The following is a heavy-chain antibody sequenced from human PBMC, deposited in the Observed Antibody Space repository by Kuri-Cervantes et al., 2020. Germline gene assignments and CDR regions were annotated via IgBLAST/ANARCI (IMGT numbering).Heavy chain of an antibody. V-gene: IGHV3-13*01. Sequence: GESLKISCAASGFTFSSNDMNWVHQSTGKGLEWVSGLGSGGDTNFPGSVKGRFTISRDNSKNTLYLQMNSLRAEDTAVYYCAALGYCSGGSCYGYYYYYYMDVWGKGTTVTVSS. CDR2: LGSGGDT. D-gene: IGHD2-15*01. CDR3: AALGYCSGGSCYGYYYYYYMDV. J-gene: IGHJ6*03. CDR1: GFTFSSND.